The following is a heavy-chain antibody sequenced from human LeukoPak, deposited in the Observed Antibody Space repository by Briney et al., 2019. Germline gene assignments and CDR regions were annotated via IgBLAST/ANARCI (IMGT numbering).Heavy chain of an antibody. J-gene: IGHJ5*02. CDR1: GFTVSSNE. Sequence: GGSLRLSCAASGFTVSSNEMSWVRQAPGKGLEWVSSISGGSTYYADSRKGRFTISRDNAKNSPYLQMNSLRAEDTAVYYCARGSAAAPRWFDPWGQGTLVTVSS. D-gene: IGHD6-13*01. CDR3: ARGSAAAPRWFDP. CDR2: ISGGST. V-gene: IGHV3-38-3*01.